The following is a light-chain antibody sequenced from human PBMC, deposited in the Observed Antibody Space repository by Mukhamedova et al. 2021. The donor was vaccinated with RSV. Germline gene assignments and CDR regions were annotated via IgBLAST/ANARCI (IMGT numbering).Light chain of an antibody. CDR3: QKYYSVPLT. J-gene: IGKJ4*01. V-gene: IGKV1-27*01. CDR2: GAS. Sequence: WYQRRVHGKVPELLIYGASTLQSGVPSRFSGGGSETYFTLTINSLQPEDVATYYCQKYYSVPLTFGGGTKVEIK.